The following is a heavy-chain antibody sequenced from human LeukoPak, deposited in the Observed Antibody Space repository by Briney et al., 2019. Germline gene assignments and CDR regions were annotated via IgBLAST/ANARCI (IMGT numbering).Heavy chain of an antibody. Sequence: GGSLRLSCAASEFTFFTYSMSWVRQAPGKGLEWVANIKQDGSEKYYVDSVKGRFTISRDNAKNSLYLQMNSLRAEDTAVYYCARAGRKSRGVDLVRKKETGYYYYMDVWGKGTTVTVSS. CDR3: ARAGRKSRGVDLVRKKETGYYYYMDV. CDR1: EFTFFTYS. V-gene: IGHV3-7*01. CDR2: IKQDGSEK. J-gene: IGHJ6*03. D-gene: IGHD3-10*02.